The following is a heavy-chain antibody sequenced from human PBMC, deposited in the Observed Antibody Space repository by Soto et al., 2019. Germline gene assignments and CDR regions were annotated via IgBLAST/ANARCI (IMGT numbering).Heavy chain of an antibody. Sequence: PSETLSLTCTVSGGSISSSSYYRGWIRQPPGKGLEWIGSIYYSGSTYYNPSLKSRVTISVDTSKNQFSLKLSSVTAADTAVYYCARGYFDWYNNYYGMDVWGQGTTVTVSS. D-gene: IGHD3-9*01. J-gene: IGHJ6*02. CDR2: IYYSGST. V-gene: IGHV4-39*01. CDR3: ARGYFDWYNNYYGMDV. CDR1: GGSISSSSYY.